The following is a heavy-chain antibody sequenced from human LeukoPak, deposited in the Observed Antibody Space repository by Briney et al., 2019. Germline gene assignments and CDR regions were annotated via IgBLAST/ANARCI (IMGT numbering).Heavy chain of an antibody. Sequence: GGSLRLSCAASGFTFSSYAMSWVRQAPGKGLGWVSAISGSGGSTYYADSVKGRFTISRDNSKNTLYLQMNSLRAEDTAVYYCAKVRQQLVRRDAFDIWGQGTMVTVSS. J-gene: IGHJ3*02. V-gene: IGHV3-23*01. CDR1: GFTFSSYA. D-gene: IGHD6-13*01. CDR2: ISGSGGST. CDR3: AKVRQQLVRRDAFDI.